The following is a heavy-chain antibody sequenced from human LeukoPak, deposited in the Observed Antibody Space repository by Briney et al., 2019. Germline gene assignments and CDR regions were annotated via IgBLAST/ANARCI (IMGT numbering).Heavy chain of an antibody. D-gene: IGHD4-23*01. V-gene: IGHV4-59*01. CDR3: ARVGVDHSGNIIKYFFDY. CDR2: IYYSGST. CDR1: GGSISSYQ. J-gene: IGHJ4*02. Sequence: SETLSLTCTVSGGSISSYQWSWIRQPPGKGLEWIRNIYYSGSTNYNPSLKSRVIISVDTSKNQFSLKLSPVTAADTAVYYCARVGVDHSGNIIKYFFDYWGQGTLVTVSS.